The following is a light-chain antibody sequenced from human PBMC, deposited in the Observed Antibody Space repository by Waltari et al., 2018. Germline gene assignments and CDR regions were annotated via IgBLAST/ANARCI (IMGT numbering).Light chain of an antibody. V-gene: IGLV3-1*01. J-gene: IGLJ2*01. CDR3: QVWDSSTDV. Sequence: SYELTQPPSVSVSPGQTASIICSGDKLGERSASWYQQKAGQSPMLVIVDDVTRPSGIPERFSGSNSGNTATLTISGTQAMDEADYYCQVWDSSTDVFGGGTKLTVL. CDR1: KLGERS. CDR2: DDV.